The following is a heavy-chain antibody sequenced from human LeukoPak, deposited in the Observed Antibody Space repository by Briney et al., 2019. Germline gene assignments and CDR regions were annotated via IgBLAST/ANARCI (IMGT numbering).Heavy chain of an antibody. CDR1: GFTFSTYE. D-gene: IGHD2/OR15-2a*01. V-gene: IGHV3-48*03. J-gene: IGHJ4*02. CDR3: VRDGRSNYFFDY. CDR2: ISSSGRTT. Sequence: GGSLRLSCAASGFTFSTYEMNWVRLAPGKGLEWVSFISSSGRTTYYADSVKGRFTISRDNAKNSPYLQMNSLRDEDTAVYYCVRDGRSNYFFDYWGQGTLVTVSS.